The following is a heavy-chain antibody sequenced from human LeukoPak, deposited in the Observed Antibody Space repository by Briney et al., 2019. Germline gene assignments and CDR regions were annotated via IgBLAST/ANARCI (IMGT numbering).Heavy chain of an antibody. CDR2: ISGSGGST. V-gene: IGHV3-23*01. CDR1: GFTFSSYA. J-gene: IGHJ6*02. CDR3: ANPYYGSSWYEGYYYYGMDV. D-gene: IGHD6-13*01. Sequence: GGSLRLSCAASGFTFSSYAMSWVRQAPGKGLEWVSAISGSGGSTYYADSVKGRFTISRDNSKNTLYLQMNSLRAEDTAVYYCANPYYGSSWYEGYYYYGMDVWGQGTTVTVSS.